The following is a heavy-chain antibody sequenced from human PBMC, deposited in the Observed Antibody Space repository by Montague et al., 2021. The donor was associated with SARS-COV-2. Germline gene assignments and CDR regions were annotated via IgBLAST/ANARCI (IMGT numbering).Heavy chain of an antibody. V-gene: IGHV4-59*01. CDR2: IYYSGST. J-gene: IGHJ5*02. CDR3: ARCITIFGVVGSRFDP. Sequence: SETLSLTCTVSGGSISSYYWSWIRQPPGKGLEWIGYIYYSGSTNYNPSLKSRVTISVDTSKNQFSLKLSSVTAADTAVYYCARCITIFGVVGSRFDPWGQGTLVTVSS. D-gene: IGHD3-3*01. CDR1: GGSISSYY.